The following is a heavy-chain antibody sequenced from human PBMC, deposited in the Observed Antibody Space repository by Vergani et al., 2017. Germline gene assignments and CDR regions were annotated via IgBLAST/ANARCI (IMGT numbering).Heavy chain of an antibody. CDR1: GFTFSNAW. CDR2: IKSKTDGGTT. CDR3: TTDKHYDFWSGYYRYFDY. J-gene: IGHJ4*02. Sequence: EVQLVESGGGLVKPGGSLRLSCAASGFTFSNAWMSWVRQAPGKGLEWVGRIKSKTDGGTTDYAAPVKGRFTISRDDSKNTLYLQMNSLKTEDTAVYYWTTDKHYDFWSGYYRYFDYWGQGTLVTVSS. D-gene: IGHD3-3*01. V-gene: IGHV3-15*01.